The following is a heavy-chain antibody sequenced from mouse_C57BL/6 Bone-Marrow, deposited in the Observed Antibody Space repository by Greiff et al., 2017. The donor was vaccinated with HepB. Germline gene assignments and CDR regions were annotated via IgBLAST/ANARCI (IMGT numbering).Heavy chain of an antibody. CDR1: GYTFTNYW. CDR3: ARGDYAPFDY. V-gene: IGHV1-63*01. CDR2: IYPGGGYT. Sequence: VQRVESGAELVRPGTSVKMSCKASGYTFTNYWIGWAKQRPGHGLEWIGDIYPGGGYTNYNEKFKGKATLTADKSSSTAYMQFSSLTSEDSAIYYCARGDYAPFDYWGQGTTLTVSS. J-gene: IGHJ2*01. D-gene: IGHD1-1*02.